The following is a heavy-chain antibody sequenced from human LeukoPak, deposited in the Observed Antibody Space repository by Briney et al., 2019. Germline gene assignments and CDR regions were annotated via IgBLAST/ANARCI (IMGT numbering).Heavy chain of an antibody. Sequence: SETLSLTCSVSGDSISSGSYYWAWIRQPPGKGLEWLGSIHHSGRTYYNASLKSPVTISADTSKNHFSLRLTSVTAPDTAVYYCARGQSRGYRGWCDPWGQGILVTVPS. CDR2: IHHSGRT. CDR3: ARGQSRGYRGWCDP. V-gene: IGHV4-39*02. D-gene: IGHD3-22*01. J-gene: IGHJ5*02. CDR1: GDSISSGSYY.